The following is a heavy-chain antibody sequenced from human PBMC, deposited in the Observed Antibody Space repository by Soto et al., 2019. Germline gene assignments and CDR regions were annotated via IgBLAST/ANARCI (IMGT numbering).Heavy chain of an antibody. D-gene: IGHD1-7*01. Sequence: PGGSLRLSFAASGFTFSDYYMSWIRQAPGKGLEWVSYISSSGSTIYYADSVKGRFTISRDNAKNSLYLQMNSLRAEDTAVYYCARDLLELPYNWFDPWGQGTLVTVSS. CDR2: ISSSGSTI. J-gene: IGHJ5*02. CDR3: ARDLLELPYNWFDP. CDR1: GFTFSDYY. V-gene: IGHV3-11*01.